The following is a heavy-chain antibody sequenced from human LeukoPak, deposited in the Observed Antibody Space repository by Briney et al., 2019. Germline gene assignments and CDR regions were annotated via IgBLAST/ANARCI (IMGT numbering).Heavy chain of an antibody. D-gene: IGHD6-19*01. CDR1: GFTFSNYG. Sequence: GSLGLSCAASGFTFSNYGMHWVRQAPGKGLEWVALTLLNGNNNYYADSVKGRFTISRDNSKNTLYLQMNSLRPEDTAVYSCARDRLEALAGTRGFDYWGQGILVTVSS. CDR3: ARDRLEALAGTRGFDY. CDR2: TLLNGNNN. V-gene: IGHV3-30*02. J-gene: IGHJ4*02.